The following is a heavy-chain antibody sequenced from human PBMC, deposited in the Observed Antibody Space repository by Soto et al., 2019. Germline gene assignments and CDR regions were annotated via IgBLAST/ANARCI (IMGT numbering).Heavy chain of an antibody. CDR2: ISGSGGST. CDR3: AKGRSGGGDWLLYFGYFQH. V-gene: IGHV3-23*01. J-gene: IGHJ1*01. CDR1: GFTFSSYA. D-gene: IGHD3-9*01. Sequence: EVQLLESGGGLVQPGGSLRLSCAASGFTFSSYAMSWVRQAPGKGLEWVSAISGSGGSTYYADSVKGRFTISRDNSKNTLYLQMNSLRAEDTAVYYCAKGRSGGGDWLLYFGYFQHWGQGTLVTVSS.